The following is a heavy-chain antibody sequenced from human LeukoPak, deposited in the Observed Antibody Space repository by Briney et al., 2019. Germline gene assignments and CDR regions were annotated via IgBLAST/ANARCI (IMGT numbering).Heavy chain of an antibody. V-gene: IGHV4-59*12. Sequence: SETLSLTCTVFGGYISSYYWSWIRQPPGKGLEWIGYIYYSGSTYYNPSLKSRVTISVDTSKNQFSLKLSSVTAADTAVYYCARDYYDSSGYYDYWGQGTLVTVSS. D-gene: IGHD3-22*01. CDR3: ARDYYDSSGYYDY. CDR2: IYYSGST. J-gene: IGHJ4*02. CDR1: GGYISSYY.